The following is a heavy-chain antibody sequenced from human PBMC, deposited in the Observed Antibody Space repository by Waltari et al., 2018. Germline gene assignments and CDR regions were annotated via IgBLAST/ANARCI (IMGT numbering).Heavy chain of an antibody. V-gene: IGHV3-30*02. D-gene: IGHD3-16*01. Sequence: QVQLVESGGGVVQPGGSMRLSCAASGFTFSSYGMHWVRQAPGKGLEWVAFIRYDGSNKYYADSVKGRFTISRDNSKNTLYLQMNSLRAEDTAVYYCAKDKMYPLGYWGQGTLVTVSS. CDR1: GFTFSSYG. J-gene: IGHJ4*02. CDR2: IRYDGSNK. CDR3: AKDKMYPLGY.